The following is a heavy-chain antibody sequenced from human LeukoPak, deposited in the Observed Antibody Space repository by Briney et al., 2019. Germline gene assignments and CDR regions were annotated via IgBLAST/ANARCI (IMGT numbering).Heavy chain of an antibody. D-gene: IGHD6-13*01. CDR3: ARGTIAAAGRYNWFDP. J-gene: IGHJ5*02. V-gene: IGHV4-59*01. CDR1: GGSLSSYY. Sequence: SEPLSLTCTVSGGSLSSYYWIWIRQPPGKGLEWIGYIYYSWSNNYNPSLKSRVTISVDTSKNQFSLKLSSVTAADTAVYYCARGTIAAAGRYNWFDPWGQGTLVTVSS. CDR2: IYYSWSN.